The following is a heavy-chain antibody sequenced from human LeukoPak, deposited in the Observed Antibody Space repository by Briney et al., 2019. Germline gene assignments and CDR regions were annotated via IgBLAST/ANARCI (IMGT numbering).Heavy chain of an antibody. CDR1: GGTFSSYA. CDR3: AREVGYGKPNWFDP. CDR2: IIPIFGTA. D-gene: IGHD5-12*01. V-gene: IGHV1-69*05. J-gene: IGHJ5*02. Sequence: ASVKVSCKASGGTFSSYAISWVRQAPGQGLEWMGGIIPIFGTANYAQKFQGRVTITTDESTSTAYMELSSLRSDDTAVYYCAREVGYGKPNWFDPWGQGTLVTVSS.